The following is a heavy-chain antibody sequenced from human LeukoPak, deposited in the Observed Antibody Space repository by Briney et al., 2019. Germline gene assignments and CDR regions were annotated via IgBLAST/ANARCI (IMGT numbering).Heavy chain of an antibody. J-gene: IGHJ6*03. D-gene: IGHD3-10*01. CDR2: IYHSGST. CDR3: AREREPYGSGSYSYYYYYYMDV. Sequence: NPSETLSLTCTVSGYSISSGYYWGWIRQPPGKGLEWIGSIYHSGSTYYNPSLKSRVTISVDTSKNQFSLKLSSVTAADTAVYYCAREREPYGSGSYSYYYYYYMDVWGKGTTVTISS. CDR1: GYSISSGYY. V-gene: IGHV4-38-2*02.